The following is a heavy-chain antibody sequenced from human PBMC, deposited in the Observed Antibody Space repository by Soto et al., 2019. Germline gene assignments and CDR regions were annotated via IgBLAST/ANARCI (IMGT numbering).Heavy chain of an antibody. Sequence: LSLTCAVSGGSISSGGYSWSWIRQPPGKGLEWIGYIYHSGSTYYNPSLKSRVTISVDRSKNQFSLKLSSVTAADTAVYYCARGYYYDSSGYYRENWFDPWGQGTLVTVSA. D-gene: IGHD3-22*01. V-gene: IGHV4-30-2*01. CDR3: ARGYYYDSSGYYRENWFDP. J-gene: IGHJ5*02. CDR2: IYHSGST. CDR1: GGSISSGGYS.